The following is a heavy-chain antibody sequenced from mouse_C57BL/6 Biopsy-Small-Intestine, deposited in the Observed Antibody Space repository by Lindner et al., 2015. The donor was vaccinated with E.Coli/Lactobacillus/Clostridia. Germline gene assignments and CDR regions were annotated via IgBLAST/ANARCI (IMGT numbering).Heavy chain of an antibody. CDR1: GYTFTNHW. CDR3: ARGAIYYDYDDAMDY. Sequence: VQLQESGPELVRPGASVKISCKAPGYTFTNHWMQWVRQRPGQGLEWIGEIFPGSGSSYYNEKFKGKATLTVDTSSSTAYMQLSSLTSEDSAVYFCARGAIYYDYDDAMDYWGQGTSVTVSS. CDR2: IFPGSGSS. J-gene: IGHJ4*01. D-gene: IGHD2-4*01. V-gene: IGHV1-56*01.